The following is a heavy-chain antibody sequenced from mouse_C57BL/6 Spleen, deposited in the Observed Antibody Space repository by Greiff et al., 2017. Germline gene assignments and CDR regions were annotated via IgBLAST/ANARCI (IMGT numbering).Heavy chain of an antibody. CDR1: GYTFTDYE. D-gene: IGHD2-1*01. CDR2: IDPETGGT. CDR3: TRDRNYYGNPFDC. V-gene: IGHV1-15*01. Sequence: QVQLQQSGAELVRPGASVTLSCKASGYTFTDYEMHWVKQTPVHGLEWIGAIDPETGGTAYNQKFKGKAILTADKSSSTAYMELRSLTSEDSAVYYCTRDRNYYGNPFDCWGQGTTLTVSS. J-gene: IGHJ2*01.